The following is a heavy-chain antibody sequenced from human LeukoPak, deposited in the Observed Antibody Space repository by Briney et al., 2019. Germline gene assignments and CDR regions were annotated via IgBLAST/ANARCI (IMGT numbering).Heavy chain of an antibody. CDR2: IKQDGGEK. J-gene: IGHJ4*02. CDR3: ARGVGGKWELLGPVDY. V-gene: IGHV3-7*01. D-gene: IGHD1-26*01. Sequence: GGSLRLSCVGSGFTFTTYWMSWVRQAPGKGLEWVANIKQDGGEKYYVDSVKGRSTISRDNAKNSLYLQMNSLRAEDTAVYYCARGVGGKWELLGPVDYWGQGTLVTVSS. CDR1: GFTFTTYW.